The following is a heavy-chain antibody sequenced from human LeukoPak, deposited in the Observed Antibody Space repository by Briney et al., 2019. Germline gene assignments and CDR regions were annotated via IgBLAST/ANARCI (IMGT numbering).Heavy chain of an antibody. CDR3: ASYDYVWGNYRHAFDY. CDR2: ISYDQINK. D-gene: IGHD3-16*02. CDR1: GFTFSGYG. V-gene: IGHV3-30*03. J-gene: IGHJ4*02. Sequence: GGSLRLSCAASGFTFSGYGMQWVRQAPGKGLEWVAVISYDQINKYYSDSVRGRFTISRDNSKNTLYLQMNSLRPEDTAVYYCASYDYVWGNYRHAFDYWGQGTLVTVSS.